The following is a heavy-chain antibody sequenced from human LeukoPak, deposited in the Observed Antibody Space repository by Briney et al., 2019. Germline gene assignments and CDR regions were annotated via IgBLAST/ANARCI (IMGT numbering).Heavy chain of an antibody. J-gene: IGHJ5*02. D-gene: IGHD3-10*01. CDR2: ISGSGGST. Sequence: PGGSLRLSCAASGFTFNSYAMSWVRQAPGKGLEWVSAISGSGGSTYYADSVKGRFTISRDNSKNTLYLQMNSLRAEDTAVYYCAKDLDRGVRGVNTGFDPWGQGTLVTVSS. CDR3: AKDLDRGVRGVNTGFDP. CDR1: GFTFNSYA. V-gene: IGHV3-23*01.